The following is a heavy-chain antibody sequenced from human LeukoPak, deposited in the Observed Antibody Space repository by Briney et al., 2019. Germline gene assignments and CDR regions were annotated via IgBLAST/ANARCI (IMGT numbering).Heavy chain of an antibody. D-gene: IGHD2-15*01. Sequence: GASLKISFKGSGCSFTSYWIGWGRQMPGKGMEWMGIIYPGDSDTRYSPSFQGQVTISADKSISTAYLQWSSLKASDTAMYYCARQSICSGGRCYSYFDLWGRGTLVTVSS. CDR2: IYPGDSDT. CDR3: ARQSICSGGRCYSYFDL. CDR1: GCSFTSYW. V-gene: IGHV5-51*01. J-gene: IGHJ2*01.